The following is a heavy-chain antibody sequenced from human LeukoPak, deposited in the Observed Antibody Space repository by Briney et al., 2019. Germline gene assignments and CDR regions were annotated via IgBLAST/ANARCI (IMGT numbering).Heavy chain of an antibody. Sequence: SETLSLTCTVSGGSISSYYWSWIRQPPGKGLEWIGYIYYSGSTNYNPSLKSRVTISVDTSKNQFSLKLSSVTAADTAVYYCARAQWDYDSSGYYYSDYWGQGTLVTVSS. CDR2: IYYSGST. D-gene: IGHD3-22*01. V-gene: IGHV4-59*01. CDR3: ARAQWDYDSSGYYYSDY. CDR1: GGSISSYY. J-gene: IGHJ4*02.